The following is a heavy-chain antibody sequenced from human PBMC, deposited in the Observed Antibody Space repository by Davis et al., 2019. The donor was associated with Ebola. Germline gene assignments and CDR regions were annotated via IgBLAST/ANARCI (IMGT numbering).Heavy chain of an antibody. D-gene: IGHD3-9*01. CDR2: ISVSGDRT. CDR3: ARVNAVTGYTRFDL. Sequence: GESLKIPCAVSGFTFSSFAMSWVRQAPGKGLDWVSAISVSGDRTYYADSVKGRFTISRDNSKNTLYLQMSSLRAEDTAVYYCARVNAVTGYTRFDLWGQGTLVTVSS. CDR1: GFTFSSFA. V-gene: IGHV3-23*01. J-gene: IGHJ5*02.